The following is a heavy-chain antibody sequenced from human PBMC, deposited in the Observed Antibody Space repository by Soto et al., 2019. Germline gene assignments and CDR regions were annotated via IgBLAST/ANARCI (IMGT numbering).Heavy chain of an antibody. CDR1: GFTFSSYW. CDR3: ARTAYCRGVCHYYFDS. CDR2: ISSAGSFT. D-gene: IGHD2-21*01. Sequence: EVHLVESGGVLVQPGGSLRLSCAASGFTFSSYWMHWVRQVPGRGLVWVSRISSAGSFTDYEDSVKGRFTISRDNTKNTLYLQMNGLRAEDTAVYYCARTAYCRGVCHYYFDSWGQGTLVTVSS. J-gene: IGHJ4*02. V-gene: IGHV3-74*01.